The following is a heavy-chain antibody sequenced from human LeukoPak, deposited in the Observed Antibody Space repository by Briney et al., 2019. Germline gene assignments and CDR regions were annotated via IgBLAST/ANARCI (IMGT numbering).Heavy chain of an antibody. D-gene: IGHD2-15*01. J-gene: IGHJ4*02. CDR3: ARVPRYCSGGSCYWVDY. CDR2: INPNSGGT. V-gene: IGHV1-2*06. CDR1: GYTFTGYY. Sequence: ASVEVSCKASGYTFTGYYMLWVRQAPGQGLEWMGRINPNSGGTNYAQKFQGRVTMTRDTSISTAYMELSRLRSDDTAVYYCARVPRYCSGGSCYWVDYWGQGTLVTVSS.